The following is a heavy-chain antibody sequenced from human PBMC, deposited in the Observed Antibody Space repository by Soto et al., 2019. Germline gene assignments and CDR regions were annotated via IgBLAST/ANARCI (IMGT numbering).Heavy chain of an antibody. J-gene: IGHJ6*03. CDR3: ARPLYCSSTSCSYYMDV. D-gene: IGHD2-2*01. CDR1: GGSISSSSYY. V-gene: IGHV4-39*01. Sequence: SETLSLTCTVSGGSISSSSYYWGWIRQPPGKGLEWIGSIYYSGSTYYNPSLKSRVTISVDTSKNQFSLKLSSVTAADTAVYYCARPLYCSSTSCSYYMDVWGKGTTVTVSS. CDR2: IYYSGST.